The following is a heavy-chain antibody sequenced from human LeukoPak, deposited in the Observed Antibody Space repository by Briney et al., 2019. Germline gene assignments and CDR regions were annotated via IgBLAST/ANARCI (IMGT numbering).Heavy chain of an antibody. CDR1: GYTFTDYY. D-gene: IGHD6-19*01. Sequence: ASVKVSCKVSGYTFTDYYMHWVQQAPGKGLEWMGLVDPEDGETIYAEKFQGRVTITADTSTDTAYMELSSPRSEDTAVYYCATVLYSSGWYKGRGAFDIWGQGTMVTVSS. CDR3: ATVLYSSGWYKGRGAFDI. V-gene: IGHV1-69-2*01. J-gene: IGHJ3*02. CDR2: VDPEDGET.